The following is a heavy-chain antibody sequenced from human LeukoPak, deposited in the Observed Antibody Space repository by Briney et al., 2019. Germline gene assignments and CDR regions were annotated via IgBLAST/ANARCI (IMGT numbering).Heavy chain of an antibody. D-gene: IGHD1-26*01. CDR2: IYYSGST. V-gene: IGHV4-39*07. CDR3: ARQGGIVGDPDY. Sequence: SETLSLTCTVSGGSISSSSYYWGWIRQPPGKGLEWIGSIYYSGSTYYNPSLKSRVTISVDTSKNQFSLKLSSVTAADTAVYYCARQGGIVGDPDYWGQGTLVTVSS. J-gene: IGHJ4*02. CDR1: GGSISSSSYY.